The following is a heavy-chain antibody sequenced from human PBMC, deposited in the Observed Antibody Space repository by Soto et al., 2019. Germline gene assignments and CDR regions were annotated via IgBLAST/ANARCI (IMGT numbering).Heavy chain of an antibody. CDR3: ARADRTLVTSYSLDV. CDR1: GGSFSGYY. J-gene: IGHJ6*02. D-gene: IGHD2-21*02. CDR2: INHSGTI. V-gene: IGHV4-34*01. Sequence: LSLTCAVYGGSFSGYYWTWIRQPPGKGLEWIGEINHSGTINFNPSLKSRLTISLDTSKKHFSLKLSFVTDADTAAYYCARADRTLVTSYSLDVWGQGTTVTVSS.